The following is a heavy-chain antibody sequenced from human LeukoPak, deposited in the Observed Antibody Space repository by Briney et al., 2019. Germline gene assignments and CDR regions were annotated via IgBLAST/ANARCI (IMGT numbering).Heavy chain of an antibody. Sequence: ASVTVSCTASGYTFNTYGISRVREAPGQGHERMWWINVYNGETNHAQKFQGRGTMTTDTSTTTAYMELGSLRSDDTAVYYCARDGSGHWFDPWGQGTLVTVSS. CDR1: GYTFNTYG. CDR2: INVYNGET. J-gene: IGHJ5*02. V-gene: IGHV1-18*04. CDR3: ARDGSGHWFDP. D-gene: IGHD6-25*01.